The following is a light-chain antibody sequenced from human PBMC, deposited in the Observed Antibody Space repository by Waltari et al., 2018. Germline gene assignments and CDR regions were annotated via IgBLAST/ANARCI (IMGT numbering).Light chain of an antibody. CDR1: QSISHY. CDR3: QQSYSLYT. V-gene: IGKV1-39*01. J-gene: IGKJ2*01. Sequence: DIQMTQSPSSLSASVGDRVTITCRASQSISHYLNWYQQKPWKAPKILIYAASTFQSGVPSRFRGSGSGTDFTLTISSLQTEDFGTYYCQQSYSLYTFGQGTKLEIK. CDR2: AAS.